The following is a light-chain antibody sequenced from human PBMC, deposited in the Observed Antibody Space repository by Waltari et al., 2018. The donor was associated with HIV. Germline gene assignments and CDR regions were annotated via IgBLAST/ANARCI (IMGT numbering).Light chain of an antibody. V-gene: IGLV2-8*01. J-gene: IGLJ3*02. CDR2: EVS. Sequence: QSALTQPPSASGSPGQSLTISCTGTIGDVGGYDYVSWYQQHPGKAPKLLIYEVSKRPSGVPDRFSGSKSGNTASLTVSGLQAEDEADYHCMSYTGHNRWVFGGGTKLTVL. CDR3: MSYTGHNRWV. CDR1: IGDVGGYDY.